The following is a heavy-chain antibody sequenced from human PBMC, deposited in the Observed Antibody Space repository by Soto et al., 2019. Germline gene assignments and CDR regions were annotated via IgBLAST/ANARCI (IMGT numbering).Heavy chain of an antibody. Sequence: GGSLRLSCAASGFTFSSYWMSWVRQAPGKGLEWVANIKQDVGEKYYVDSVKGRFTISRDNAKNALYLQMSSLRGDDTAVYYCVRDCRVSYGYGPFDYWGQGTLVTVSS. D-gene: IGHD5-18*01. J-gene: IGHJ4*02. CDR2: IKQDVGEK. V-gene: IGHV3-7*03. CDR3: VRDCRVSYGYGPFDY. CDR1: GFTFSSYW.